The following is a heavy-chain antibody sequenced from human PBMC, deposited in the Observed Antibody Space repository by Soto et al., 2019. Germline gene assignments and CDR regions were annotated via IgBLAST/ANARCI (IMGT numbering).Heavy chain of an antibody. CDR1: GFTFSRFE. Sequence: QPGGSLRLSCAASGFTFSRFELHWVRQARGKGLEWISYISSSGSTPSHATSVEGPFTTSRDNANNSVYLQMDSLRAEDTALYYCTRAAWFPYFTFYWGQGALVTVSS. D-gene: IGHD3-10*01. CDR2: ISSSGSTP. J-gene: IGHJ4*02. CDR3: TRAAWFPYFTFY. V-gene: IGHV3-48*03.